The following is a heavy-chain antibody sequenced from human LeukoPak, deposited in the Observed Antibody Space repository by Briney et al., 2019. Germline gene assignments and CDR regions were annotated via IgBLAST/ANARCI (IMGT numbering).Heavy chain of an antibody. D-gene: IGHD2-2*01. CDR2: IHTSGST. Sequence: SETLSLTCTVSGGSISDYRWSWIRQPAGKGLEWIGRIHTSGSTNCNPSLQSRVTMSVDTSKNQFFLNLNSVTAADTAVYYCARGVRYCSSTGCQSWFDPWGQGALVTVSS. V-gene: IGHV4-4*07. CDR3: ARGVRYCSSTGCQSWFDP. CDR1: GGSISDYR. J-gene: IGHJ5*02.